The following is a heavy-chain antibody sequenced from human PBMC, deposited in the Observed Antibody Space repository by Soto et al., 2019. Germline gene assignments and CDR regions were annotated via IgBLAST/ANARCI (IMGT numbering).Heavy chain of an antibody. D-gene: IGHD3-3*01. CDR3: AIFLEWPPSTAFDY. J-gene: IGHJ4*02. Sequence: SVKVSCKASGGTFSSYAISWVRQAPGQGLEWMGGIIPIFGTANYAQKFQGRVTVTADKSTSTAYMELSSLRSEDTAVYYCAIFLEWPPSTAFDYWGQGTLVTVSS. V-gene: IGHV1-69*06. CDR2: IIPIFGTA. CDR1: GGTFSSYA.